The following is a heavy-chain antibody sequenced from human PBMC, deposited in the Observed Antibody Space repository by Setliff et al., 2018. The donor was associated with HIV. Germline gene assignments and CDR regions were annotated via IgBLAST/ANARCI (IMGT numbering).Heavy chain of an antibody. J-gene: IGHJ4*02. CDR3: VTSSSWSSRLNF. Sequence: PSETLSLTCAVYGGSLSGHYWTWIRQPPGEGLEWIGEINHSGKTNYNPSLKSRVTISVDTSKNQLSLKVTSVTAADTAVYYCVTSSSWSSRLNFWGQGMLVTVSS. V-gene: IGHV4-34*01. CDR1: GGSLSGHY. D-gene: IGHD6-13*01. CDR2: INHSGKT.